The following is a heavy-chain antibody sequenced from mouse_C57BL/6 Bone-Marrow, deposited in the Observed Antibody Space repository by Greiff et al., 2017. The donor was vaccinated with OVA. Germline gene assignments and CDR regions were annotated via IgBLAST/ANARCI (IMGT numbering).Heavy chain of an antibody. J-gene: IGHJ2*01. CDR3: ARYKGRVAVDYFDY. CDR2: IRNKPNGSTT. CDR1: GFTFTNYY. Sequence: EVQLVESGGGLVQPGDSLSLSCAASGFTFTNYYMSWVRQPPGQALEWLAFIRNKPNGSTTEYSASVKGRFTISRDNSQSSLYLQMNALRAEDSATYYCARYKGRVAVDYFDYWGQGTALTVSS. D-gene: IGHD1-1*01. V-gene: IGHV7-3*01.